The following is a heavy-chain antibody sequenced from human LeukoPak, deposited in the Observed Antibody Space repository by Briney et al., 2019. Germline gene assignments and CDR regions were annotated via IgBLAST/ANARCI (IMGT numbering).Heavy chain of an antibody. V-gene: IGHV3-23*01. CDR1: GFTFSSYA. CDR2: ISGSGGST. Sequence: GGSLRLSCAASGFTFSSYAMSWVRQAPGKGLEWVSAISGSGGSTYYADSVKGRFTISRDNSKNTLYLQMNSLRAEDTAVYYCARRERYGGGWYSAFDIWGQGTMVTVSS. J-gene: IGHJ3*02. D-gene: IGHD6-19*01. CDR3: ARRERYGGGWYSAFDI.